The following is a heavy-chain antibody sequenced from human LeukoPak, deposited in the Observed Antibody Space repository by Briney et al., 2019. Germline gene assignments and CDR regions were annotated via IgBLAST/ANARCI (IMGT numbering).Heavy chain of an antibody. V-gene: IGHV3-13*01. J-gene: IGHJ6*02. D-gene: IGHD5/OR15-5a*01. CDR3: ARDLRFYGMDV. CDR2: IGTAGDT. Sequence: GGSLRLSCAASGFTFSGYDMHWVRQATGKGLEWVSAIGTAGDTYYPGSVKGRFTISRENAKNSLYLQMNSLRAGDTAVYYCARDLRFYGMDVWGQGTTVTVSS. CDR1: GFTFSGYD.